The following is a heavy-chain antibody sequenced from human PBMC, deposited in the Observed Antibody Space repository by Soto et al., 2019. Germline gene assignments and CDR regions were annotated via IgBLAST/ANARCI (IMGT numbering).Heavy chain of an antibody. CDR3: ATETSTWGC. J-gene: IGHJ4*02. V-gene: IGHV3-7*05. CDR2: IKQDGSEK. Sequence: EVQLVESGGGLVQPGESLRLSCVASGFALSNYWINWVRQAPGKGLEWVANIKQDGSEKNYVDSVKGRFTISRDNARNSLDVQMNSLRAEDTAAYYCATETSTWGCWGQGTLVTVSS. D-gene: IGHD7-27*01. CDR1: GFALSNYW.